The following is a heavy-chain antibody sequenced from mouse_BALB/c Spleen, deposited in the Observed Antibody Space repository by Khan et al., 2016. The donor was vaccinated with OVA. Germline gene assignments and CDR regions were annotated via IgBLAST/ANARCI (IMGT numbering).Heavy chain of an antibody. D-gene: IGHD1-1*01. CDR1: GYSITSDYA. V-gene: IGHV3-2*02. Sequence: VQLKQSGPGLVKPSQSLSLTCTVTGYSITSDYAWNWIRQFPGNKLEWMGYISYSGRTSYNPSLKSRISITRDTSKNQFFLQLNSVTTEDTATYYGARSVTITTVVATDVDYWGQGTTLTVSS. CDR3: ARSVTITTVVATDVDY. CDR2: ISYSGRT. J-gene: IGHJ2*01.